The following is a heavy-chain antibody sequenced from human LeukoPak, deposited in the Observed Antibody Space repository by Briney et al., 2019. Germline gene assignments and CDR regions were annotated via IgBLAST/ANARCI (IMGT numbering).Heavy chain of an antibody. Sequence: GGSLRLSCAASGFTFSSYAMSWVRQAPGKGLERVSVISASGVSTYYADSVKGRFTISRDDSKNTLYLRMNSLRAEDTAVYYCAKKYCSSSGCPYGMDVWGKGTTVTVSS. J-gene: IGHJ6*04. D-gene: IGHD2-2*01. CDR3: AKKYCSSSGCPYGMDV. CDR2: ISASGVST. V-gene: IGHV3-23*01. CDR1: GFTFSSYA.